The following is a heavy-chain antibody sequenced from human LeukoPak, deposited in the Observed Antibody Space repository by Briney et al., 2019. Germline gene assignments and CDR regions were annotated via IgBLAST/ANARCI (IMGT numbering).Heavy chain of an antibody. V-gene: IGHV4-30-4*01. CDR2: IYYSGTT. D-gene: IGHD6-6*01. Sequence: SETLSLTCTISGGSISSGTYYWSWIRQPPGKGLEWLGYIYYSGTTYYNPSLKTRVIISVDTSKNQFSLKLSSVTAADTAVYYCASYSSSSSFFWFDPWGQGTLVTVSS. J-gene: IGHJ5*02. CDR3: ASYSSSSSFFWFDP. CDR1: GGSISSGTYY.